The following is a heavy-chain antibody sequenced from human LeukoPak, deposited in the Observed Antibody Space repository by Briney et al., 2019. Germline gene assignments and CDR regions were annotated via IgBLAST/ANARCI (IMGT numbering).Heavy chain of an antibody. V-gene: IGHV1-69*13. J-gene: IGHJ4*02. CDR1: GVTFSSYA. D-gene: IGHD2-15*01. CDR3: ARFGGYCSAGNCYGYFDY. Sequence: SVKVSCKASGVTFSSYAISWVRQAPGQGLEWMGGIIPIFGTANYAQKFQGKVTITADESTGTAYMELSSLRSEDTAMYYCARFGGYCSAGNCYGYFDYWGQGTLVTVSS. CDR2: IIPIFGTA.